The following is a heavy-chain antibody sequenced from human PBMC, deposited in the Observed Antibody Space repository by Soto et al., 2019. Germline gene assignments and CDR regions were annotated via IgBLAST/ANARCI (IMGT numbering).Heavy chain of an antibody. CDR2: IYYSGST. Sequence: QVQLQESGPGLVKPSETLSLTCTVSGGSISSYYWSWIRQPPGKGLEWIGYIYYSGSTNYNPSLKRRVTISVDTSKNQFSLKLSSVTAADTAVYYCARGNIVVVPAAMFREATWYFDLWGRGTLVTVSS. CDR3: ARGNIVVVPAAMFREATWYFDL. CDR1: GGSISSYY. J-gene: IGHJ2*01. V-gene: IGHV4-59*01. D-gene: IGHD2-2*01.